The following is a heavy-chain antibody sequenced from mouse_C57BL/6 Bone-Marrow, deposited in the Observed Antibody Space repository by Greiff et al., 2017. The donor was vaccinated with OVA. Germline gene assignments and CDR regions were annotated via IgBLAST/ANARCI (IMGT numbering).Heavy chain of an antibody. CDR3: ARGAGWLLPDY. V-gene: IGHV1-31*01. Sequence: EVKLMESGPELVKPGASVKISCKASGYSFTGYYMHWVKQSHGNILDWIGYIYPYNGVSSYNQKFKGKATLTVDKSSSTAYMELRSLTSEDSAVYYCARGAGWLLPDYWGQGTTLTVSS. CDR2: IYPYNGVS. J-gene: IGHJ2*01. CDR1: GYSFTGYY. D-gene: IGHD2-3*01.